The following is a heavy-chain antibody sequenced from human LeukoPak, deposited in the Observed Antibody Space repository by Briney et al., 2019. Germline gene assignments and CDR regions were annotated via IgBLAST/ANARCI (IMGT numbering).Heavy chain of an antibody. CDR2: VSPSHTTR. CDR1: GYTFRQYS. V-gene: IGHV1-18*01. J-gene: IGHJ3*02. Sequence: ASVKVSCKASGYTFRQYSISWLRQAPGKGLEWMGWVSPSHTTRVYAQEFQGRVTMTADTNTNTVSMELRSLRSDDTAVYFCARDYILPLETDNGDGFAIWGKGKVVTVSS. CDR3: ARDYILPLETDNGDGFAI. D-gene: IGHD3-3*02.